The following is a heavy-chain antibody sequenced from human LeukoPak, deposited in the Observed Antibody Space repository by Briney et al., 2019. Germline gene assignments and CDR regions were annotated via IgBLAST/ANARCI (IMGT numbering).Heavy chain of an antibody. D-gene: IGHD3-16*02. J-gene: IGHJ4*02. CDR1: GDSISNYY. V-gene: IGHV4-59*08. Sequence: SETRSLTCTVSGDSISNYYWSWIRQPPGKGLEWIGFTHYNGNTKYNPSLKSRVTMSVDTSKNQLSLRLTSVTATDTAVYYCARHAYSYPHYFDYWGQGTLVTVSS. CDR2: THYNGNT. CDR3: ARHAYSYPHYFDY.